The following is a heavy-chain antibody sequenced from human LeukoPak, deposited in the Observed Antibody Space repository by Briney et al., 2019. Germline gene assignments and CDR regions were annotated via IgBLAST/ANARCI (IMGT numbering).Heavy chain of an antibody. CDR2: IYYSGST. V-gene: IGHV4-31*03. J-gene: IGHJ4*02. CDR3: ACGAANSPLSGL. Sequence: TSETLSLTCTVSGGSISSGGYYWSWIRQHPGKGLEWIGYIYYSGSTYYNPSLKSRVTISVDTSKNQFSLKLSSVTAADTAVYYCACGAANSPLSGLRGQGTLVTVSS. CDR1: GGSISSGGYY. D-gene: IGHD6-25*01.